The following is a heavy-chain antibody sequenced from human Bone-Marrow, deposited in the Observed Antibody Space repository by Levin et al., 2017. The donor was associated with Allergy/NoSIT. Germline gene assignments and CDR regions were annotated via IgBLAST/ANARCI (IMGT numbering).Heavy chain of an antibody. Sequence: GGSLRLSCAASGFTFSDHYMDWVRQAPGKGLEWVGRTRNKVNSYTTEYAASVKGRFTISRDDSKNSLYLQMNSLKTEDTAVYYCARVASSGWYDAFDIWGQGTMVTVSS. J-gene: IGHJ3*02. CDR2: TRNKVNSYTT. V-gene: IGHV3-72*01. CDR1: GFTFSDHY. D-gene: IGHD6-19*01. CDR3: ARVASSGWYDAFDI.